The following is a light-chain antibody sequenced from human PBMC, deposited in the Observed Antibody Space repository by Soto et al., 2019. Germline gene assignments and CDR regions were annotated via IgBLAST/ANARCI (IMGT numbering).Light chain of an antibody. CDR2: DVS. CDR3: QHYDDLVT. V-gene: IGKV1-33*01. Sequence: DIQMTQSPSSLSASAGDRVIITCQASQDIRNHLNWYQQKPGKAPKLLIYDVSNLATGVPPKFSGGGSGTDFTLTISSLQPEDIATYYCQHYDDLVTCGGGTKLEIK. J-gene: IGKJ4*01. CDR1: QDIRNH.